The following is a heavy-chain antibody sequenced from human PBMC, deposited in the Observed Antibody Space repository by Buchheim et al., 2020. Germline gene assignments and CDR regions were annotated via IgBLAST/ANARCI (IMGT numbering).Heavy chain of an antibody. CDR1: GFTFSSYS. CDR3: ARVRDPYGMDV. J-gene: IGHJ6*02. V-gene: IGHV3-21*01. Sequence: EVQLVESGGGLVKPGGSLRLSCAASGFTFSSYSMNWVRQAPGKGLEWVSSISSSSSYIYYAASVKGRFTISSDNAKNSMYLQMNSLRAEDTAVYYCARVRDPYGMDVWGQGTT. CDR2: ISSSSSYI.